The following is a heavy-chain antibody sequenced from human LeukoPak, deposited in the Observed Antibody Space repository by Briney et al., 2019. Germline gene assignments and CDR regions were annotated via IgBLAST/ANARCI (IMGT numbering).Heavy chain of an antibody. CDR2: ISYDGSNK. D-gene: IGHD3-22*01. V-gene: IGHV3-30*18. Sequence: GRSLRLSCAASGFTFSSYGMHWARQAPGKGLEWVAVISYDGSNKYYADSVKGRFTISRDNSKNTLYLQMNSLRAEDTAVYYCAKGGYYDSSGYRPADYYGMDVWGQGTTVTVSS. J-gene: IGHJ6*02. CDR1: GFTFSSYG. CDR3: AKGGYYDSSGYRPADYYGMDV.